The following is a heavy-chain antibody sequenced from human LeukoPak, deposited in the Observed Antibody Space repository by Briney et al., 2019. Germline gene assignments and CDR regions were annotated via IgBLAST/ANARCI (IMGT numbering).Heavy chain of an antibody. J-gene: IGHJ4*02. V-gene: IGHV4-34*01. CDR3: ARGAWTSYEGTTHIDY. CDR1: GGSFSGYY. D-gene: IGHD1-7*01. CDR2: ISHSGST. Sequence: SETLSLTCAVYGGSFSGYYWTWIRQPPGKGLEWIGEISHSGSTNYNPSLKSRVTISVDTSKNQFSLKLSSVTAADTAVYYCARGAWTSYEGTTHIDYWGQGNLVTVSS.